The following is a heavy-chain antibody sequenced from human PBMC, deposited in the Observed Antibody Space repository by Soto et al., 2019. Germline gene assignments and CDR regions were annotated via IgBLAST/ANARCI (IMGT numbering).Heavy chain of an antibody. J-gene: IGHJ4*02. V-gene: IGHV1-3*05. D-gene: IGHD6-13*01. Sequence: QVQLVQSGAEEKKPGASVKVSCKASGYTFTSYGVHWVRQAPGQRLEWMGWINAGNGHTKYSQKFQGRVTITRDTSASTAYMELSSLRSEDTAVYYCARAPGGPGIAEYWGQGTLVTVSS. CDR1: GYTFTSYG. CDR3: ARAPGGPGIAEY. CDR2: INAGNGHT.